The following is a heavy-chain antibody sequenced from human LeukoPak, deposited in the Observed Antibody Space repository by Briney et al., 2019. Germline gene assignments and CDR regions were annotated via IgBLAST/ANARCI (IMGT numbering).Heavy chain of an antibody. CDR2: ISSSGSTI. CDR3: ARGGRGDLVAATVY. J-gene: IGHJ4*02. V-gene: IGHV3-11*01. D-gene: IGHD2-15*01. CDR1: GFTFSSYT. Sequence: GGSLRLSCAASGFTFSSYTMSWIRQAPGKGLEWVSYISSSGSTIYYADSVKGRFTISRDDAKNSLYLQMNSLRAEDTAVYYCARGGRGDLVAATVYWGQGTLVTVSS.